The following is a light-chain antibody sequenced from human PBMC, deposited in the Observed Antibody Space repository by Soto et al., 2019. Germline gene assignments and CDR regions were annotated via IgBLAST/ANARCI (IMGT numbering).Light chain of an antibody. CDR3: QQSYSTPPT. CDR2: AAS. V-gene: IGKV1-39*01. Sequence: DIQMTQSPSSLSASLGDRVTITCVASQSISSYLNWYQQRPGKAPKLLIYAASSLQSGVPSRFSGSGSGTDFTLTISSLQPEDFATYYCQQSYSTPPTFGQGTKVDI. CDR1: QSISSY. J-gene: IGKJ1*01.